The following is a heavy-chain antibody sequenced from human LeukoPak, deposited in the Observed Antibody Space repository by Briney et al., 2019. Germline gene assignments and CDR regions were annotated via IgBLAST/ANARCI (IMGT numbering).Heavy chain of an antibody. CDR2: SRNRANSYTT. V-gene: IGHV3-72*01. D-gene: IGHD3-22*01. Sequence: GGSLRLFCAASGFTFSEKYMDWVRQAPGKGLEWVGRSRNRANSYTTEYAASVRGRFTISRDDSTESLYLQMNSLTTEDTAVYYCARASYYFNSAGYHTYYFDYWGQGILVTVSS. CDR1: GFTFSEKY. J-gene: IGHJ4*02. CDR3: ARASYYFNSAGYHTYYFDY.